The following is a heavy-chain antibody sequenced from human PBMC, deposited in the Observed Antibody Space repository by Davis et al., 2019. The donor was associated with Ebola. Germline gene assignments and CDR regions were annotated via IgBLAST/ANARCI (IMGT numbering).Heavy chain of an antibody. CDR2: ISSSSSTI. CDR1: GFTFSSYS. Sequence: PGGSLRLSCAASGFTFSSYSMNWVRQAPGKGLEWVSYISSSSSTIYYADSVKGRFTISRDNAKNSLYLQMNSLRAEDTAVYYCARDPIIAASSSHLDYWGQGTLVTVSS. V-gene: IGHV3-48*04. J-gene: IGHJ4*02. D-gene: IGHD6-25*01. CDR3: ARDPIIAASSSHLDY.